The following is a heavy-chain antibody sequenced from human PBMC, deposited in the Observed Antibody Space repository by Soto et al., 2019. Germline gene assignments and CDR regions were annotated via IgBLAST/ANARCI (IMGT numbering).Heavy chain of an antibody. CDR2: IWYDGSNK. CDR3: ARDQSMIGIDY. J-gene: IGHJ4*02. V-gene: IGHV3-33*01. Sequence: QVQLVESGGGVVQPGRSLRLSCAASGFTFSNYGMHWVRQAPGKGLECVAVIWYDGSNKYYTDSVKGRFTISRDNSKNTLYLQMNSLRAEDTAVYYCARDQSMIGIDYWGQGTLVTVSS. CDR1: GFTFSNYG. D-gene: IGHD3-22*01.